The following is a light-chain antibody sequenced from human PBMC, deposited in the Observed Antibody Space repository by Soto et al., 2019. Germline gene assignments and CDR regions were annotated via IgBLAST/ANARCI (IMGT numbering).Light chain of an antibody. J-gene: IGKJ2*01. CDR1: QTVSGNY. Sequence: EIVLTQSPGTLSLSPGERATLSCRASQTVSGNYLAWYQQKPRQSPRLLIYGSSDRATGIPDRFSGSGSGTDFTFTITRVEPEDFAVYYCQQYGSSPPYTFGHGTKLEIK. CDR3: QQYGSSPPYT. V-gene: IGKV3-20*01. CDR2: GSS.